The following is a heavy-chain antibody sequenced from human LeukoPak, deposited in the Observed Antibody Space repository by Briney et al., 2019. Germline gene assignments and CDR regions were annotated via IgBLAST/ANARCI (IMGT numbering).Heavy chain of an antibody. D-gene: IGHD3-3*01. Sequence: GESLKISCKGSGYSYTSYWIGWVRQMPGKGLEWMGIIYPGDSDTRYSPSFQGQVTISADKSISTAYLQWSSLKASDTAMYYCARHKLRGRITIFGVALPFDIWGQGTMVTVSS. CDR2: IYPGDSDT. V-gene: IGHV5-51*01. CDR3: ARHKLRGRITIFGVALPFDI. J-gene: IGHJ3*02. CDR1: GYSYTSYW.